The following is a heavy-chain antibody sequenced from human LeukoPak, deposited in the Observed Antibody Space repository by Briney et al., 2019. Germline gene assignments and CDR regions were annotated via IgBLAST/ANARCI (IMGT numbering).Heavy chain of an antibody. Sequence: SETLSLTCAVYGGSFSGYYWSWIRQPPGKGLEWIGEINHSGSTNYNPSLKSRVTISVDTSKNQLSLKLSSVTAADTAVYYCARRRGYSYGPLDYWGQGTLVTVSS. CDR1: GGSFSGYY. V-gene: IGHV4-34*01. D-gene: IGHD5-18*01. J-gene: IGHJ4*02. CDR2: INHSGST. CDR3: ARRRGYSYGPLDY.